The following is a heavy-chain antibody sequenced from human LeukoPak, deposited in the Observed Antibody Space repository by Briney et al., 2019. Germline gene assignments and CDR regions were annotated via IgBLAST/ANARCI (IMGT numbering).Heavy chain of an antibody. V-gene: IGHV4-34*01. CDR3: ARRRQYDSSLFWNFDL. CDR1: GGSFSGYY. D-gene: IGHD6-6*01. J-gene: IGHJ2*01. CDR2: INHSGST. Sequence: SETLSLTCAVYGGSFSGYYWSWIRQSPGKGLEWIGEINHSGSTNYNPSLKSRVTISVDTSKNQFSLKLNSVTAADTAVYYCARRRQYDSSLFWNFDLWGLGTLVTVSS.